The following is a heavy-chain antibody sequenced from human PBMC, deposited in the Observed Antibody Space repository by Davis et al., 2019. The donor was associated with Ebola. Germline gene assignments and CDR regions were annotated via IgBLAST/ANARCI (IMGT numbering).Heavy chain of an antibody. CDR3: AKDRVSSVAVAGSWDV. Sequence: GGSLRLSCAASGFTFSSYAMHWVRQAPGKGLEWVAVISYDGSNKYYADSVKGRFTISRDNSKNTLCLQMNSLRLEDTAVYYCAKDRVSSVAVAGSWDVWGQGTLVTVTS. V-gene: IGHV3-30-3*01. CDR1: GFTFSSYA. J-gene: IGHJ4*02. D-gene: IGHD6-19*01. CDR2: ISYDGSNK.